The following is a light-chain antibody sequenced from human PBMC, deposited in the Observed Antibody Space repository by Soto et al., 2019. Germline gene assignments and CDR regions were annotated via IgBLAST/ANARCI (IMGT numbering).Light chain of an antibody. CDR2: GAF. CDR1: QSVSDNY. Sequence: EIVVTQSPGTLSLSPGERATLSCRASQSVSDNYLAWYQQKPGQAPRLLIYGAFTRATGIPDRFSGSGSGTDFSLTISRLEPEDFAVYYCQQYGSSPPWTFGRGTTVEIK. J-gene: IGKJ1*01. CDR3: QQYGSSPPWT. V-gene: IGKV3-20*01.